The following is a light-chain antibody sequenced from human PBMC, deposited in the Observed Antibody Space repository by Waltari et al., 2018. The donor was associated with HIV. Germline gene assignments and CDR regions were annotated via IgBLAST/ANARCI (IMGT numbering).Light chain of an antibody. CDR2: EVT. V-gene: IGLV2-23*02. J-gene: IGLJ1*01. CDR3: CSYAGRSTHV. CDR1: SSDVGSYNV. Sequence: QSALTQPASVSGSPGQSIPISCTGTSSDVGSYNVVSWYQQHPGKAPKLMIYEVTKRPSGVSNRFSGSKSGNTASLTISGLQAEDEADHYCCSYAGRSTHVFGTGTKVTVL.